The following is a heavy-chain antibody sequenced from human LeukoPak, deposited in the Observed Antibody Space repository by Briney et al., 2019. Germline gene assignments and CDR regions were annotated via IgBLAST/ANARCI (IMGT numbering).Heavy chain of an antibody. J-gene: IGHJ5*02. V-gene: IGHV3-23*01. CDR2: ITGGGSDT. D-gene: IGHD3-16*01. Sequence: PGGSLRLSCAASGFPFNIYAMSWVRQAPGKGLEWVAGITGGGSDTYYADSVKGRFTISRDNSKNTLYLQINSLRDEDAAVYFCAKAPYSEFEWGTWFDPWGQGTLVTVSS. CDR3: AKAPYSEFEWGTWFDP. CDR1: GFPFNIYA.